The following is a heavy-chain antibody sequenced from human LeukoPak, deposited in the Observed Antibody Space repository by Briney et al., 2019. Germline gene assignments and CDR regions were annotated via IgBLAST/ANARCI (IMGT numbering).Heavy chain of an antibody. V-gene: IGHV4-39*01. CDR2: IYYSGDT. J-gene: IGHJ4*02. CDR1: GGSITSSSHY. Sequence: SETLSLTCTVSGGSITSSSHYWGWIRQPPGKGLEWIGSIYYSGDTYYNPSLKSRVTTSVDTSKSQFSLRLSSVTAADTAVYYCARLRKWVLAAGTSWGQGTLVTVSS. D-gene: IGHD6-13*01. CDR3: ARLRKWVLAAGTS.